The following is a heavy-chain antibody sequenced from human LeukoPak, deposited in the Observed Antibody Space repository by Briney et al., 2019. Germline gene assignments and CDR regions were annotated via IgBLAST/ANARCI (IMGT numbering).Heavy chain of an antibody. CDR2: IIPIFGTA. CDR1: GGTFSSYA. J-gene: IGHJ3*02. Sequence: SVKVSCKASGGTFSSYAISWVRQAPGQGLEWMGGIIPIFGTANYAQKFQGRVTITADEPTSTAYMELSSLRSEDTAVYYCAKAEAQYYYGEPDDAFDIWGQGTMVTVSS. D-gene: IGHD3-10*01. CDR3: AKAEAQYYYGEPDDAFDI. V-gene: IGHV1-69*13.